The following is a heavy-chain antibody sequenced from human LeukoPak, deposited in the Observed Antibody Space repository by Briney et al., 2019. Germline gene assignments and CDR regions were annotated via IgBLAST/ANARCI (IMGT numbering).Heavy chain of an antibody. CDR3: AGDAPPDCSGGCCYSRY. V-gene: IGHV3-7*01. CDR1: RFTFSSYW. J-gene: IGHJ4*02. Sequence: GGSLRLSCAASRFTFSSYWMSWVRQAPGKGLEWVAKIKQDGSEKYYVDFVKSRFTISRDKAQNTQYLQMNRLRAEDTAVYYFAGDAPPDCSGGCCYSRYWGQGALVTVSS. CDR2: IKQDGSEK. D-gene: IGHD2-15*01.